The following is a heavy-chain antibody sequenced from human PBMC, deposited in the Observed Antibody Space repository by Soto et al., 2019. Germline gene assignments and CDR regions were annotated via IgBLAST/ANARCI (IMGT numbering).Heavy chain of an antibody. CDR2: IFHSGST. Sequence: PSYSPSLPCAVFGGSISNSNWWTWVRQPPGKGLDWIGEIFHSGSTNYNSSLMGRVTISVDKANNQFSLKLSSVTAADTAVYYCAHRPIVGAAIWGQGTLVTVSS. J-gene: IGHJ4*02. V-gene: IGHV4-4*02. D-gene: IGHD1-26*01. CDR3: AHRPIVGAAI. CDR1: GGSISNSNW.